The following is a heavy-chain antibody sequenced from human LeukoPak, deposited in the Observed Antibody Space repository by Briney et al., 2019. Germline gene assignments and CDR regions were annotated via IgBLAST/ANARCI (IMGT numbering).Heavy chain of an antibody. CDR3: ARSYCSGGSCYSVWDAFDI. Sequence: GGSLRLSCAASGLTFSDYYMSWIRQAPGKGLEWVSYISSSGSTIYYADSVKGRFTISRDNAKNSLYLQMNSLRAEDTAVYYCARSYCSGGSCYSVWDAFDIWGQGTMVTVSS. CDR2: ISSSGSTI. CDR1: GLTFSDYY. J-gene: IGHJ3*02. V-gene: IGHV3-11*04. D-gene: IGHD2-15*01.